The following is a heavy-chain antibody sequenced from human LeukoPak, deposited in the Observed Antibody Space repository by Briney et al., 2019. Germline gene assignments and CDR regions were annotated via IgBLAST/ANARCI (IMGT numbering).Heavy chain of an antibody. D-gene: IGHD3-3*01. V-gene: IGHV3-30*02. CDR2: IRYDGSNK. CDR3: AKDGERDYDFWSGYYSRLPDY. Sequence: GGSLRISCGASGFTFRSYGMHWVRQAPGKGLEWVAFIRYDGSNKYYADSVKGRFTISRDNSKNTLYLQMNSLRAEDTAVYYCAKDGERDYDFWSGYYSRLPDYWGQGTPVTVSS. J-gene: IGHJ4*02. CDR1: GFTFRSYG.